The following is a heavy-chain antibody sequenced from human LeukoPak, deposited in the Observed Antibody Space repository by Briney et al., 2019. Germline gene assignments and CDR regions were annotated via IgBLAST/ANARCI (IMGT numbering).Heavy chain of an antibody. CDR2: ISGSATGT. CDR1: GFTFSSYA. Sequence: GGSLRLSCAASGFTFSSYAMSWVRQAPGKGLEWVSAISGSATGTYYADSVKGRFTVSRDNAKKSLLLQMNSLRAEDTALYYCARGYSRAAFDIWGQGTMVTVSS. J-gene: IGHJ3*02. D-gene: IGHD2-15*01. CDR3: ARGYSRAAFDI. V-gene: IGHV3-23*01.